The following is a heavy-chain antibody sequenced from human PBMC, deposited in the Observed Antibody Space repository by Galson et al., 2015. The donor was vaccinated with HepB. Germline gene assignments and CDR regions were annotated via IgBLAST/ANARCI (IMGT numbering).Heavy chain of an antibody. D-gene: IGHD2-2*01. V-gene: IGHV1-18*04. CDR1: GYTFTSYG. J-gene: IGHJ5*02. CDR3: ARAAVNIVVVPAAHNWFDP. CDR2: ISAYNGNT. Sequence: SVKVSCKASGYTFTSYGISWVRQAPGQGLEWMGWISAYNGNTNYAQKLQGRVTMTTDTSTSTAYMELRSLRSDDTAVYYCARAAVNIVVVPAAHNWFDPWGQGTLVTVSS.